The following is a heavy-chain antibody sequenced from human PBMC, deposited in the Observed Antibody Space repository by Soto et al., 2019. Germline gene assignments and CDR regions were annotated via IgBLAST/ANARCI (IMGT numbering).Heavy chain of an antibody. CDR2: IYYSGST. J-gene: IGHJ3*02. D-gene: IGHD3-9*01. CDR1: GGSISSSSYY. CDR3: ARQRKDYEILSGLMSNAFDI. V-gene: IGHV4-39*01. Sequence: QLQLQESGPGLVKPSETLSLTCTVSGGSISSSSYYWGWIRQPPGKGLEWIGSIYYSGSTYYNPSLKRRDTLSVDTSKNQFYLKLRSVTAADTAVYYCARQRKDYEILSGLMSNAFDIWGQGTMVTVSS.